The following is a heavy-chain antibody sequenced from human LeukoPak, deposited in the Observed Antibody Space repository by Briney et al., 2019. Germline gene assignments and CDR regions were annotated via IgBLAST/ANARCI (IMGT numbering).Heavy chain of an antibody. CDR3: ARDRRYDDSGYKFPFWYFDL. CDR2: ISGSGGST. D-gene: IGHD3-22*01. J-gene: IGHJ2*01. CDR1: GFTFSSYA. V-gene: IGHV3-23*01. Sequence: GGSLRLSCAASGFTFSSYAMSWVRQAPGKGLEWVSAISGSGGSTYYADSVKGRFTISRDNSTNTLYLKMNSLRAEDTAVYYCARDRRYDDSGYKFPFWYFDLWGRGTLVTVSS.